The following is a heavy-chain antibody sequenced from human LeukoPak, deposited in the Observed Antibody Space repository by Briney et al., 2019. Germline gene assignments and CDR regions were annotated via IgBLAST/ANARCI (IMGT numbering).Heavy chain of an antibody. Sequence: ASVKVSCKASGYTFTSYDINWVRQATGQGLEWMGWMNPNSGNTGYAQKFQGRVTMTRDTSTSTVYMELSSLRSEDTAVYYCARGGVAEDAFDIWGQGTMVTVSS. D-gene: IGHD2-15*01. V-gene: IGHV1-8*01. CDR2: MNPNSGNT. CDR3: ARGGVAEDAFDI. CDR1: GYTFTSYD. J-gene: IGHJ3*02.